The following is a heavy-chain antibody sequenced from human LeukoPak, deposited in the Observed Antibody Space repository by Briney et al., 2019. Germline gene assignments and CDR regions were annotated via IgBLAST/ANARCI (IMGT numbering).Heavy chain of an antibody. CDR3: AKLIAAAGNFDY. Sequence: GGSLRLSCAASGFTFSSYGMHWVRQAPGKGLEWVAVISYDGSNKYYADSVKGRFTISRDNSNNTLYLQMNSLRAEDTAVYYCAKLIAAAGNFDYWGQGTLVTVSS. V-gene: IGHV3-30*18. CDR1: GFTFSSYG. J-gene: IGHJ4*02. D-gene: IGHD6-13*01. CDR2: ISYDGSNK.